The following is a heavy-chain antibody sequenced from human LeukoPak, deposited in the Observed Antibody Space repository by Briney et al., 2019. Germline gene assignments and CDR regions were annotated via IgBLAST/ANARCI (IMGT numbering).Heavy chain of an antibody. J-gene: IGHJ6*03. D-gene: IGHD3-16*01. CDR1: GFTFDDYG. CDR2: INWNGAST. Sequence: GGSLRLSCAASGFTFDDYGMSWVRQVPGKGLEWVSGINWNGASTGYADSVKGRFTISRDNPKNSLYLQMNSLGVEDTALYHCARGPGDTNLDYFCYYMDVWGKGTTVTVSS. V-gene: IGHV3-20*01. CDR3: ARGPGDTNLDYFCYYMDV.